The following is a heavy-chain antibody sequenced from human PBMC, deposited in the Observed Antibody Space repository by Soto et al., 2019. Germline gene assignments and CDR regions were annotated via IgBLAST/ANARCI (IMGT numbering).Heavy chain of an antibody. J-gene: IGHJ4*02. CDR2: IDWDDDK. CDR1: GFSLSTSGMR. Sequence: SGPTLVNPTQTVTLTCTFSGFSLSTSGMRVSWIRQPPGKALEWLARIDWDDDKFYSTSLRTRLTISKDTSKNQVVPTMTNMDPVDTATYYCVHYDILTGIDYWGQGTPVTVSS. V-gene: IGHV2-70*04. D-gene: IGHD3-9*01. CDR3: VHYDILTGIDY.